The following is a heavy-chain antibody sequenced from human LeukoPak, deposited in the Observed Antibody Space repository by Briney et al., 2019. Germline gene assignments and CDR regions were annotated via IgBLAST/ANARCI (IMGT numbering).Heavy chain of an antibody. J-gene: IGHJ4*02. V-gene: IGHV3-66*01. CDR3: ARDLYDYGSY. D-gene: IGHD4/OR15-4a*01. CDR1: GFTVSSTY. CDR2: IYSGGTT. Sequence: GGSLRLSCAASGFTVSSTYMSWVRQAPGKGLEWVSVIYSGGTTYYADSVKGRFTISRDNSKNTLYLQMNSLRTEDTAVYYCARDLYDYGSYWGQGTLDPVSS.